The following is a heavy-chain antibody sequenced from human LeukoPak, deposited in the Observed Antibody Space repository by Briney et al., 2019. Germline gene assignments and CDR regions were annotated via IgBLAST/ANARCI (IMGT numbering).Heavy chain of an antibody. J-gene: IGHJ5*02. Sequence: GGSLRLSCAASGFTFSSYGMHWVRQAPGKGLEWVAVIWYDGSNKYYADSVKGRFTNSRDNSKNTLYLQMNSLRAEDTAVYYCARESVEQLNWFDPWGQGTLVTVSS. V-gene: IGHV3-33*01. D-gene: IGHD6-13*01. CDR3: ARESVEQLNWFDP. CDR1: GFTFSSYG. CDR2: IWYDGSNK.